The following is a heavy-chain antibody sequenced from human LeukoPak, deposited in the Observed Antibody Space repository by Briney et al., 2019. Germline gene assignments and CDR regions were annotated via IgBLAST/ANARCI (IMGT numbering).Heavy chain of an antibody. CDR2: ISTDGISR. Sequence: GGSLRLSCAGSDFTFSTYWMHWVRQAPGKGLVWVSRISTDGISRTYADSVKGRFTISRDNARNTLLLQIDSLRAEDTAVYYCVRGTSRENGYGGDDPYWGQGTLVIVSS. CDR1: DFTFSTYW. D-gene: IGHD5-12*01. CDR3: VRGTSRENGYGGDDPY. J-gene: IGHJ4*02. V-gene: IGHV3-74*01.